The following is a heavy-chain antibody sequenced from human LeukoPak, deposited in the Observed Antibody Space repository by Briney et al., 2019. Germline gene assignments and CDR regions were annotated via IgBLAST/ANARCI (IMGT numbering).Heavy chain of an antibody. CDR3: ARARGGYDLDY. D-gene: IGHD5-12*01. J-gene: IGHJ4*02. Sequence: PGGSLRLSCAASGFTFDDYAMHWVRQAPGKGLEWVANIKQDGGEKYYVESVKGRFTISRDNVKNSLYLQMNSLRVEDTAVYYCARARGGYDLDYWGQGALVTVSS. CDR2: IKQDGGEK. CDR1: GFTFDDYA. V-gene: IGHV3-7*01.